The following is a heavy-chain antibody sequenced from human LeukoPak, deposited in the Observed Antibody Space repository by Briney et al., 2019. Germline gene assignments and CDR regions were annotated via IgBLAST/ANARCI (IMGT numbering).Heavy chain of an antibody. J-gene: IGHJ6*02. CDR3: ARFGGSYGYYGMDV. D-gene: IGHD5-18*01. Sequence: ASVKVSCKASGYTFTSYGISWVRQAPGQGLEWMGWISAYNGNTNYAQKLQGRVTMATDTSTSTAYMELRSLRSDDTAVYYCARFGGSYGYYGMDVWGQGTTVTVSS. CDR2: ISAYNGNT. CDR1: GYTFTSYG. V-gene: IGHV1-18*01.